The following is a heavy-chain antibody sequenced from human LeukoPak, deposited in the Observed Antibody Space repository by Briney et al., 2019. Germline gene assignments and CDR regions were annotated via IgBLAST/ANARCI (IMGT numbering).Heavy chain of an antibody. Sequence: PGGSLRLSCAASGFTFSNIAMTWVRQAPGERLEWVSTISGSGVSTYYADSLKGRFTISRDNSKNTVYLHMNSLRAENTAVYYCAKINGPILTGKLDCWGQGTLVTVSS. CDR1: GFTFSNIA. D-gene: IGHD3-9*01. CDR2: ISGSGVST. CDR3: AKINGPILTGKLDC. J-gene: IGHJ4*02. V-gene: IGHV3-23*01.